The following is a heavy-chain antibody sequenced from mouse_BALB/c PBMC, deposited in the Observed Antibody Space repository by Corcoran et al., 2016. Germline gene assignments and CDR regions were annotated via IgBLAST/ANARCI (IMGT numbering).Heavy chain of an antibody. CDR1: GYTFTSYY. CDR3: AYYYGSSVDY. Sequence: QVQLQQSGPELVKPGASVKISCKASGYTFTSYYIHGVKQRPGQGLEWIGYIYPRDGSTNYNEKFKGKATLTADTSSSTAYMQLSSLTSEDSAVYFCAYYYGSSVDYWGQGTTLTVSS. V-gene: IGHV1S12*01. CDR2: IYPRDGST. D-gene: IGHD1-1*01. J-gene: IGHJ2*01.